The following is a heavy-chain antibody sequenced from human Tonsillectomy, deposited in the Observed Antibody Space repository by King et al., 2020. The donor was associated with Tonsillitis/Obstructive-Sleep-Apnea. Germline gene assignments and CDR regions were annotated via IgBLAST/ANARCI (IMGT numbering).Heavy chain of an antibody. D-gene: IGHD6-6*01. V-gene: IGHV5-10-1*01. CDR3: ARQSIAARSFDY. Sequence: VQLVESGAEVKKPGESLRISCKGSGYSFTSYWISWVRQMPGKGLEWMGRIDPSDSYTNYSPSFQGHVTISAAKSISTAYLQWSSLKASDTAMYYCARQSIAARSFDYWGQGTLVTVSS. CDR1: GYSFTSYW. J-gene: IGHJ4*02. CDR2: IDPSDSYT.